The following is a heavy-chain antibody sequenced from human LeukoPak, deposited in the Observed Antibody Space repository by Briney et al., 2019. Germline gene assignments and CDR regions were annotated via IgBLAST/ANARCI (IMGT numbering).Heavy chain of an antibody. CDR1: GFTFSSYA. Sequence: GGSLRLSCAASGFTFSSYAMSWVRQAPGKGLEWVSAISGSGGSIYYADSVKGRFTISRDNSKNTLYLQMNSLRAEDTAVYYCAKRGQQWLVPEDYWGQGTLVTVSS. CDR2: ISGSGGSI. V-gene: IGHV3-23*01. D-gene: IGHD6-19*01. CDR3: AKRGQQWLVPEDY. J-gene: IGHJ4*02.